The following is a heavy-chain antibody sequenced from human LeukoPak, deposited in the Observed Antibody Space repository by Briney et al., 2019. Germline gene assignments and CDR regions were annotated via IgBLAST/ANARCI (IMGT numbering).Heavy chain of an antibody. V-gene: IGHV3-23*01. CDR2: ISGAGSGT. CDR1: GFTFSTYT. CDR3: AKGTERYREVSSFDS. D-gene: IGHD3-10*01. Sequence: GGSLRLSCAASGFTFSTYTMNWVRQAPGKGLEWVSAISGAGSGTYYADFVKGRFSISRDNSKNTLYLQMNSLRAEDTAAYYCAKGTERYREVSSFDSWGQGTLVTVSS. J-gene: IGHJ4*02.